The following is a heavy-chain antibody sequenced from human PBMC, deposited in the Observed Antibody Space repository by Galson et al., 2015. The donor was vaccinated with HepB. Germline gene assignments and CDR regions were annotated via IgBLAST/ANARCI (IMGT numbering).Heavy chain of an antibody. CDR3: ARPVIWSGYFDYYMDV. CDR2: INPNSGGT. J-gene: IGHJ6*03. D-gene: IGHD3-3*01. V-gene: IGHV1-2*06. Sequence: SVKVSCKASGYTFTGYYMHWVRQAPGQGLEWMGRINPNSGGTNYAQKFQGRVTMTRDTSISTAYMELSRLRSDDTAVYYCARPVIWSGYFDYYMDVWGKGTTVTVSS. CDR1: GYTFTGYY.